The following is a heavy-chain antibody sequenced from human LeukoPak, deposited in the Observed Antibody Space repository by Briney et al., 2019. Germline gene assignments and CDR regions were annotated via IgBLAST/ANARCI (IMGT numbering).Heavy chain of an antibody. CDR1: GDSVTSGGFY. Sequence: PSETLSLTCTVSGDSVTSGGFYWAWLRQPPGRELEWIATVYYTGSTYYNPSLNSRVTISIDTSKNHFSLKLRSVVAPDTAVYYCARHSGSGSLSRPFDPWGQGTLVTVSS. V-gene: IGHV4-39*02. CDR3: ARHSGSGSLSRPFDP. D-gene: IGHD3-10*01. J-gene: IGHJ5*02. CDR2: VYYTGST.